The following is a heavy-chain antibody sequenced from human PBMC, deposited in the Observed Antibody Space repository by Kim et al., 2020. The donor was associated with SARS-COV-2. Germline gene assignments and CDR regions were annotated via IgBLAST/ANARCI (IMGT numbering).Heavy chain of an antibody. J-gene: IGHJ6*02. D-gene: IGHD3-3*01. CDR2: IYHSGST. Sequence: SETLSLTCAVSGGSISSSNWWSWVRQPPGKGLEWIGEIYHSGSTNYNPSLKSRVTISVDKSKNQFSLKLSSVTAADTAVYYCARGALYDFWSGYREGYYGMDVWGQGTTVTVSS. CDR3: ARGALYDFWSGYREGYYGMDV. CDR1: GGSISSSNW. V-gene: IGHV4-4*02.